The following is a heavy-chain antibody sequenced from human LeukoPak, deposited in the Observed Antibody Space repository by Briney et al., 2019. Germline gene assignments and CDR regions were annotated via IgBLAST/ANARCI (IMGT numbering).Heavy chain of an antibody. CDR2: IYTSGST. CDR3: ARDAGFWSGYHYYCYYMDV. D-gene: IGHD3-3*01. J-gene: IGHJ6*03. V-gene: IGHV4-4*07. Sequence: SETLSLTCTVSGGSISSYYWSWIRQPAGKGLEWIGRIYTSGSTNYNPSLKSRVTISVDKSKNQFSLKLSSVTAADTAVYYCARDAGFWSGYHYYCYYMDVWGKGTTVTVSS. CDR1: GGSISSYY.